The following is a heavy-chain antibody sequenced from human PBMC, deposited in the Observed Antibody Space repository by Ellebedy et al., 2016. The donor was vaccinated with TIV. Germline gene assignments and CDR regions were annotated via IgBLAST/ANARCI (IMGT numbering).Heavy chain of an antibody. D-gene: IGHD4/OR15-4a*01. CDR3: VREVLRGEYMDV. V-gene: IGHV4-30-4*01. Sequence: SETLSLTXSVSGVSVGSGDYYWSWIRQPPGEGLEWIGYIYYSGTTYYRPSLKRRVTISVDTSKNHFSLNLTSVTAADTAVYYCVREVLRGEYMDVWGKGTTVTVSS. CDR1: GVSVGSGDYY. J-gene: IGHJ6*03. CDR2: IYYSGTT.